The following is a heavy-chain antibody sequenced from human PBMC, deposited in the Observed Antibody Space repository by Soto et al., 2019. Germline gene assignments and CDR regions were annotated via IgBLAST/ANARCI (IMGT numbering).Heavy chain of an antibody. Sequence: HVQLVQSGAEVKKPGSSVKVSCKASGGTFSSYAISWVRQAPGQGLDWMGGIIPIFGTANYAQKFQVRVTITADKYTSTASMELSSLRSEDPAVYYCAPRGTYCCGDCYPLFDYWGQGTLVTVSS. CDR2: IIPIFGTA. CDR3: APRGTYCCGDCYPLFDY. D-gene: IGHD2-21*02. V-gene: IGHV1-69*06. J-gene: IGHJ4*02. CDR1: GGTFSSYA.